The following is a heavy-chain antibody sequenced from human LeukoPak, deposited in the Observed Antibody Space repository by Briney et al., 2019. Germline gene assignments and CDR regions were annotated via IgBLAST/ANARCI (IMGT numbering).Heavy chain of an antibody. V-gene: IGHV1-69*13. CDR1: GGTFSSYA. CDR3: LRERFWWSYYGGDDAFDI. CDR2: IIPIFGTA. J-gene: IGHJ3*02. D-gene: IGHD1-26*01. Sequence: VASVTVSCKASGGTFSSYAISWVRQAPGQGLEWMGGIIPIFGTANYAQKFQGRVTITADESTSTAYLELSSLRSEDTAVYYCLRERFWWSYYGGDDAFDIWGQGTMVTVSS.